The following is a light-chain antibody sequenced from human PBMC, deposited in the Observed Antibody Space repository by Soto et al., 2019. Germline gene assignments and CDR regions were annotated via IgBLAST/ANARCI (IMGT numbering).Light chain of an antibody. J-gene: IGKJ5*01. CDR1: QTVSSK. Sequence: IVRTQSPATLSLSPGERATLSCKASQTVSSKLAWYQKKPGQAPRLLVYGASTRATGIPARFSGSGSGTELTLTISSLQSEDFAVYYCQQYNNWPPITFGQGTRLEIK. CDR3: QQYNNWPPIT. V-gene: IGKV3-15*01. CDR2: GAS.